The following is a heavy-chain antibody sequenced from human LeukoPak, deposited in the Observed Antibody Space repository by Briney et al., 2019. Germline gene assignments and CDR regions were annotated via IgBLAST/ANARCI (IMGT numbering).Heavy chain of an antibody. Sequence: PGGSLRLSCAASGFTFSSYAMSWVRQAPGKGLEWVSAISGSGGSTYYADSVKGRFTISRDNSKNTLYLQMNSLRAEDTAVYYCASLYYDYVWGSYRYFDYWGQGTLVTVSS. D-gene: IGHD3-16*02. CDR1: GFTFSSYA. CDR3: ASLYYDYVWGSYRYFDY. CDR2: ISGSGGST. V-gene: IGHV3-23*01. J-gene: IGHJ4*02.